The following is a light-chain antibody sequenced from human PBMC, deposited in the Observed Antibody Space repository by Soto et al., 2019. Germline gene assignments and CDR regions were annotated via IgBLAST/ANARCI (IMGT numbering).Light chain of an antibody. CDR2: EGS. CDR3: CSYGGSSTFDVV. J-gene: IGLJ2*01. Sequence: QSVLTQPASVSGSPGQSITISCTGTSSDVGSYNLVSWYQQHPGKAPKLMIYEGSKRPSGVSNRFSGSKSGNTASLTISGLQAEDEADYYCCSYGGSSTFDVVFGAGTKLTVL. V-gene: IGLV2-23*03. CDR1: SSDVGSYNL.